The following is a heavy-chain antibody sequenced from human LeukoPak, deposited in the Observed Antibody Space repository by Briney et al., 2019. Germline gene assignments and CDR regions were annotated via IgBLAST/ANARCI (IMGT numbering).Heavy chain of an antibody. CDR1: GYTFTSYG. CDR3: ARSAAFDP. Sequence: ASVKVSCKASGYTFTSYGISWVRQAPGQGLEWMGWISGYNGNTNYAQNLQGRVTMTTDTSTSTVYMELSRLRSDDTAVYYCARSAAFDPWGQGTLVTVSS. D-gene: IGHD6-25*01. J-gene: IGHJ5*02. CDR2: ISGYNGNT. V-gene: IGHV1-18*01.